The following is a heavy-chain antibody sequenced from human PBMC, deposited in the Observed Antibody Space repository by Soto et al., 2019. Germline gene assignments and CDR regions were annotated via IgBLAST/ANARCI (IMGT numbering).Heavy chain of an antibody. CDR1: GGSISSSSYY. V-gene: IGHV4-39*01. J-gene: IGHJ4*02. CDR3: ARQVAAAAPFVY. CDR2: IYYSGST. D-gene: IGHD6-13*01. Sequence: ETLSLTCTVSGGSISSSSYYWGWIRQPPGKGLEWIGSIYYSGSTYYNPSLKSRVTISVDTSKNQFSLKLSSVTAADTAVYYCARQVAAAAPFVYWGQGTLVTVSS.